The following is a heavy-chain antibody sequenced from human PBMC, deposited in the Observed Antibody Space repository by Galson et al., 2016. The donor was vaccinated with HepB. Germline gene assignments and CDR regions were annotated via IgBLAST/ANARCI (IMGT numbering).Heavy chain of an antibody. Sequence: QSGAEVKKPGASVKVSCKASGYTFSTYGISWVRQAPGQGPEWMGWISPYNGNTNYARKFQGRVTMTTDTSTSTAYMELRSLRSDDTAVYYCARDTGDDFNYAMDVWSQGTTVTVSS. D-gene: IGHD5-12*01. CDR2: ISPYNGNT. J-gene: IGHJ6*02. CDR3: ARDTGDDFNYAMDV. CDR1: GYTFSTYG. V-gene: IGHV1-18*01.